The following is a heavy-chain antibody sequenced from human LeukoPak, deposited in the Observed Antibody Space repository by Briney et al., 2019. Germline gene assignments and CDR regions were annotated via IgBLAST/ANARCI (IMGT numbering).Heavy chain of an antibody. J-gene: IGHJ3*02. V-gene: IGHV1-2*02. Sequence: ASVTVSCKTSGYTFTDHYLHWVRQAPGQGPEWMGWINCNSGGAHYAQKFQGRVTVTSDTSISTAYMELSSLRSDDTAIYYCAREWDTVAVISRDGFDIWGQGTTVTVSS. CDR3: AREWDTVAVISRDGFDI. D-gene: IGHD5-12*01. CDR1: GYTFTDHY. CDR2: INCNSGGA.